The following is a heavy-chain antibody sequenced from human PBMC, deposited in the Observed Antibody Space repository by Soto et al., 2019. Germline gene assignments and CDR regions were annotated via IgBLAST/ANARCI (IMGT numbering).Heavy chain of an antibody. J-gene: IGHJ5*02. CDR2: TYYRSKWYN. CDR3: GREPELELEGNWFDP. V-gene: IGHV6-1*01. CDR1: GDSVSSNSAA. Sequence: PSQTLSLTCAISGDSVSSNSAAWNWIRQSPSRGLEWLGRTYYRSKWYNDYAVSVKSRITINPDTSKNQFSLQLNSVTPEDTAVYYCGREPELELEGNWFDPWGQGTLVTVSS. D-gene: IGHD1-7*01.